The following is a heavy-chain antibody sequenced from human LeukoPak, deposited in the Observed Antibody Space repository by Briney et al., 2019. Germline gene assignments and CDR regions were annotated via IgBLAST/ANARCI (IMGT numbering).Heavy chain of an antibody. D-gene: IGHD6-19*01. V-gene: IGHV1-2*04. J-gene: IGHJ4*02. CDR2: INPNSGGT. CDR1: GYTFTGYY. CDR3: ARESRAVAGKLRMDY. Sequence: ASVKVSCKASGYTFTGYYMHWVRQAPGQGLEWMGWINPNSGGTNYAQKFQGWVTMTRDTSISTAYMELSRLRSDDTAVYYCARESRAVAGKLRMDYWGQGTLVTVSS.